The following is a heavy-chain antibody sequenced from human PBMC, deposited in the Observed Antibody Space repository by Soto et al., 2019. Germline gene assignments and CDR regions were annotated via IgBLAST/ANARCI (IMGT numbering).Heavy chain of an antibody. J-gene: IGHJ5*02. CDR2: IYYSGST. D-gene: IGHD6-19*01. Sequence: SETLSLTCTVSGGSISSYYWSWIRQPPGKGLEWIGYIYYSGSTNYNTSLKSRVTISVDTSKNQFTLKLSSVTAADTAVYYCVRSCRIAVAGRWFNPWGQGTLVTVSS. CDR1: GGSISSYY. V-gene: IGHV4-59*01. CDR3: VRSCRIAVAGRWFNP.